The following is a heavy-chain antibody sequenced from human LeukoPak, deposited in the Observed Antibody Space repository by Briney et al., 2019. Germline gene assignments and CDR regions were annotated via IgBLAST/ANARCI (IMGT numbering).Heavy chain of an antibody. V-gene: IGHV3-23*01. D-gene: IGHD4-17*01. CDR1: GFTFSSYG. CDR2: ISSSTGLT. J-gene: IGHJ4*02. CDR3: AKAPHGDSFFYFDY. Sequence: GGSLRLSCAASGFTFSSYGVSWVRQAPGKGLEWVSAISSSTGLTYYADSVKGRVTISGDNYKNTLYLQMHSMTAQDTALYSCAKAPHGDSFFYFDYWGQGPPATVSS.